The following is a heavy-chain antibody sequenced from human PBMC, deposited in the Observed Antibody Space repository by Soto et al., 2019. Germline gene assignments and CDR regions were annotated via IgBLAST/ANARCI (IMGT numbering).Heavy chain of an antibody. Sequence: PGGSLRLSCAASGFTFSSYAMSWVRQAPGKGLEWVSATSGSGGSTYYADSVKGRFTISRDNSKNTLYLQMNSLRAEDTAVYYCAKLQEDIVVVPAAILLFDYWGQGTLVTVSS. CDR3: AKLQEDIVVVPAAILLFDY. CDR2: TSGSGGST. CDR1: GFTFSSYA. D-gene: IGHD2-2*02. V-gene: IGHV3-23*01. J-gene: IGHJ4*02.